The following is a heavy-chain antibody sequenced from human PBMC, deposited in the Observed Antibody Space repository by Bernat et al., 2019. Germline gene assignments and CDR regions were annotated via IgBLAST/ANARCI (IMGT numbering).Heavy chain of an antibody. D-gene: IGHD2-21*02. J-gene: IGHJ4*02. CDR1: GFTFSNYA. Sequence: DVQLVESGGGLVQPGGSLRLSCAASGFTFSNYAMSWVRQAPGKGLEWVSTISGSGDSTYYADSVKGRFTISRDNSKNTLFLQMNSLRAEDTALYYCAKDRRVVTGVGRQNFDHWGQGSLVTVSS. CDR3: AKDRRVVTGVGRQNFDH. CDR2: ISGSGDST. V-gene: IGHV3-23*04.